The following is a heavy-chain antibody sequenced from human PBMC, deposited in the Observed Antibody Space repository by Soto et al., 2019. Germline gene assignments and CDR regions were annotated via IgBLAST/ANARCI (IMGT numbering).Heavy chain of an antibody. CDR3: AKRDSTGYYYFNY. J-gene: IGHJ4*02. D-gene: IGHD3-22*01. Sequence: EVQLLESGGDLVQPGGSLRLSCAASGFTFRSYAMSWVRQPPGKGLEWVSGIGGSSDSTFYAHSVKGPFTISRDNSKDTLYLQMNSLRADDTAVYYCAKRDSTGYYYFNYWGQGTLVAVSS. CDR2: IGGSSDST. CDR1: GFTFRSYA. V-gene: IGHV3-23*01.